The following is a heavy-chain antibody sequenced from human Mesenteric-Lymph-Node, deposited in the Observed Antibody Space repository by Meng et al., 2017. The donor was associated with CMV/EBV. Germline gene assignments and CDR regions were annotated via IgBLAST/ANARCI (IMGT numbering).Heavy chain of an antibody. V-gene: IGHV3-20*04. CDR1: GFTFDDYG. CDR3: ARGEYQLLGLGAFDI. D-gene: IGHD2-2*01. Sequence: ETLSLTCAASGFTFDDYGMSWVRQAPGKGLEWVSGINWNGGSTGYADSVKGRFTISRDNAKNSLYLQMNSLRAEDTALYYCARGEYQLLGLGAFDIWGQGTMVTVSS. CDR2: INWNGGST. J-gene: IGHJ3*02.